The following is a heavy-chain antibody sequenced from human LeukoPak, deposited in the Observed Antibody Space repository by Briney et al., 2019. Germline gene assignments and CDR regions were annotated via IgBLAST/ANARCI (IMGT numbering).Heavy chain of an antibody. V-gene: IGHV4-39*01. CDR1: GGSISSSSYY. CDR3: ARQDDFGGYYFDY. Sequence: PSETLSLTCTVSGGSISSSSYYWGWIRQPPGKGLEWIGSIYYSGSTYYNPSPKSRVTISVDTSKNQFSLKLSSVTAADTAVYYCARQDDFGGYYFDYWGQGTLVTVSS. D-gene: IGHD3-16*01. CDR2: IYYSGST. J-gene: IGHJ4*02.